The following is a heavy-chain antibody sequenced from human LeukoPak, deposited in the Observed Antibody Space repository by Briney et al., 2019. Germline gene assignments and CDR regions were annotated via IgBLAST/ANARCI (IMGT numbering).Heavy chain of an antibody. D-gene: IGHD6-13*01. J-gene: IGHJ4*02. CDR2: INHSGST. Sequence: PSGTLSLTCAVYGGSFSGYYWSWIRQPPGKGLEWIGEINHSGSTNYNPSLKSRVTISVDTSKNQFSLKLSSVTAADTAVYYCASESAGGDYWGQGTLVTVSS. CDR3: ASESAGGDY. CDR1: GGSFSGYY. V-gene: IGHV4-34*01.